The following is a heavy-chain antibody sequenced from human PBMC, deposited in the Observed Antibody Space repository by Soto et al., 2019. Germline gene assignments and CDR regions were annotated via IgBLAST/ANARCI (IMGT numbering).Heavy chain of an antibody. CDR2: IYPGDSDT. V-gene: IGHV5-51*01. J-gene: IGHJ4*02. CDR3: AKDDTYSDSFSGFDY. Sequence: GESLKISCKGSGYSFTSYWIGWVRQMPGKGLEWMGIIYPGDSDTRYSPSFQGQVTIPADKSISTAYLQWSSLRAEDTAVYYCAKDDTYSDSFSGFDYWGQGTQVTVSS. D-gene: IGHD6-25*01. CDR1: GYSFTSYW.